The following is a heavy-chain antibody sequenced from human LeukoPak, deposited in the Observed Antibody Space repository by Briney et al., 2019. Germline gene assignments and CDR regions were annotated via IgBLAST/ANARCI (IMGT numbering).Heavy chain of an antibody. V-gene: IGHV3-21*01. CDR2: ISSDARDP. CDR1: GFTFSSYS. D-gene: IGHD3-3*01. Sequence: PGRSLRLSCAASGFTFSSYSMSWVRQAPGKGLDWVSSISSDARDPYYADSVKGRFTISRDNAKNSLYLQLNSLRAEDTAVYYCARGGSFGVDRNDYWGQGTLVTVSS. CDR3: ARGGSFGVDRNDY. J-gene: IGHJ4*02.